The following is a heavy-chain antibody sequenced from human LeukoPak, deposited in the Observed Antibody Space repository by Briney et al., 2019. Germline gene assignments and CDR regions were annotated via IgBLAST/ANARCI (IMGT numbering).Heavy chain of an antibody. D-gene: IGHD6-19*01. CDR3: ARETGIAVAGTPYNWFDL. CDR2: INTNTGNP. V-gene: IGHV7-4-1*02. J-gene: IGHJ5*02. CDR1: GYTFTSYA. Sequence: ASVKVSCKASGYTFTSYAMNWVRQAHGQGLEWMGWINTNTGNPTYAQGFTGRFVFSLDTSVSTAYLQISSLKAEDTAVYYCARETGIAVAGTPYNWFDLWRQGTLVTVSS.